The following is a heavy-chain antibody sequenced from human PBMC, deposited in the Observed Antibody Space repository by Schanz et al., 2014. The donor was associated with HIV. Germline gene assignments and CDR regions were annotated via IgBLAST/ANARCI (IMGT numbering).Heavy chain of an antibody. J-gene: IGHJ1*01. CDR3: TRGVVT. D-gene: IGHD2-21*02. CDR1: GFTFSNFW. V-gene: IGHV3-74*01. CDR2: ITNDGSNT. Sequence: EEQLVESGGGFALPGGSLRLSCAASGFTFSNFWMHWVRQPPGNGLVWISRITNDGSNTLYADSVKGRFTISRDNAKTPWHLQMTSLRVEDTAVSSCTRGVVTGGQGNRVTVPS.